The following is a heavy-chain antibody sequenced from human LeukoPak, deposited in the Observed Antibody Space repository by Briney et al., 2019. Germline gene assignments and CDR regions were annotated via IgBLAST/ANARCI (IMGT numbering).Heavy chain of an antibody. V-gene: IGHV3-23*01. Sequence: GGSLRLSCTVSGFTFSGYAMSWVRQAPGKGLERVSAISGSGGSIYYADSVKGRFTISRDNSKNTLYLQMNSLRAEDTAVFYCAKVIGPLSGIIHYRGQGTLVTVSS. CDR3: AKVIGPLSGIIHY. J-gene: IGHJ4*02. D-gene: IGHD1-14*01. CDR2: ISGSGGSI. CDR1: GFTFSGYA.